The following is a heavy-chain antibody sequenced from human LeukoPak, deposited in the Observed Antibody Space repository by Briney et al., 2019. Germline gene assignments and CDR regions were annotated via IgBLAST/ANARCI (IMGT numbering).Heavy chain of an antibody. CDR3: ARYSTGWYDAFYI. Sequence: PSETLSLTCTVSGGSISSHYWSWIRQPPGKGLEWIGCVYYSGSTNYKPSLKSRVTISVDTSKNQFSLKLSSVTAADTAVYYCARYSTGWYDAFYIWGQGTMVTVSS. V-gene: IGHV4-59*11. CDR2: VYYSGST. D-gene: IGHD6-19*01. J-gene: IGHJ3*02. CDR1: GGSISSHY.